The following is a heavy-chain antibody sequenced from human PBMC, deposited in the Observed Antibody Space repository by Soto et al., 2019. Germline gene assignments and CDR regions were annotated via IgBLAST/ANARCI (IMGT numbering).Heavy chain of an antibody. V-gene: IGHV3-30*18. Sequence: GGSLRLSCAASGFTFSNYGMHWVRQAPGKGLEWVAVIPYDGNNENYADSVKGRFTISRDNSKNTLYLQMNSLRPEDTALYYCAKDPGWNYVFDSWGQGTLVTVSS. CDR3: AKDPGWNYVFDS. D-gene: IGHD1-7*01. CDR2: IPYDGNNE. CDR1: GFTFSNYG. J-gene: IGHJ4*02.